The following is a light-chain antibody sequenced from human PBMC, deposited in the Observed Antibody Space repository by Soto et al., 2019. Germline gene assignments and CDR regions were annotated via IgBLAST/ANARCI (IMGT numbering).Light chain of an antibody. CDR3: QHYGSSPIT. CDR2: DAS. V-gene: IGKV1-5*01. J-gene: IGKJ5*01. CDR1: QSISSW. Sequence: DFPMTRSPSTLSASEDDIGTITCLASQSISSWLAWYQQKPGTAPKLLIYDASSLKSGVPSRFSGSGSGTDFTLTISRLEPEDFAVYYCQHYGSSPITFGQGTRLEI.